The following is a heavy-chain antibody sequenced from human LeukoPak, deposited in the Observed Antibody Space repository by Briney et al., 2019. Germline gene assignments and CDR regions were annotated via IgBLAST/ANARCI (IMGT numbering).Heavy chain of an antibody. J-gene: IGHJ6*03. CDR2: IKSKTDGGTT. CDR3: TTGVWTMTPYYYYMDV. D-gene: IGHD3-22*01. Sequence: GGSLRLSCAASGFTFSNAWMSWVRQAPGKGLEWVGRIKSKTDGGTTDYAAPVKGRFTISRDDSKNTLYLQMNSLKTEDTAVYYCTTGVWTMTPYYYYMDVWGKGTTVTVSS. CDR1: GFTFSNAW. V-gene: IGHV3-15*01.